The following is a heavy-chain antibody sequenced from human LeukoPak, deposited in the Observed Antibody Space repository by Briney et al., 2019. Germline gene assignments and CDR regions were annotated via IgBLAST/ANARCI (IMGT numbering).Heavy chain of an antibody. Sequence: ASVKVSCKASGYTFTTYDITWVRQATGQGLEWMGWMNPNSGDTAYAQKFQGRVAMTRDTSISTAYMELSSLRSEDTAVYYCARESANDYGDNHAGACLDYWGQGNLVTVSS. CDR1: GYTFTTYD. D-gene: IGHD4-17*01. CDR3: ARESANDYGDNHAGACLDY. CDR2: MNPNSGDT. J-gene: IGHJ4*02. V-gene: IGHV1-8*01.